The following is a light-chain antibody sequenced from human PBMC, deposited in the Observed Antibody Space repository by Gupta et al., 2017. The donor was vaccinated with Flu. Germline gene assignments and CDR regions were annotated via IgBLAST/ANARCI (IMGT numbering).Light chain of an antibody. CDR3: GSYTSSSTWV. J-gene: IGLJ3*02. V-gene: IGLV2-14*01. CDR1: SSDIGGYNY. Sequence: QSALTQPASVSGSPGQSITISCTGTSSDIGGYNYVSWYQQHPGKAPKLMIYEVTNRPSGVSNRFSASKSGTTASLTISGLQAEDEADYFCGSYTSSSTWVFGGGTKLTVL. CDR2: EVT.